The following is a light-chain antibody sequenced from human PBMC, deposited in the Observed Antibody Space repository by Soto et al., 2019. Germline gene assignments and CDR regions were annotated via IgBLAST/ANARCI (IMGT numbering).Light chain of an antibody. J-gene: IGKJ4*01. CDR1: HSISSN. V-gene: IGKV3-15*01. CDR2: RTS. Sequence: EIVMTQSPATLSVSPGERATLSCRASHSISSNLAWYQQKPGQAPRLLMFRTSSRATGFPARFSGSGSGTEFNLTISSLQSEDFGAYCCQQDNHWPRATFGGGTKVELK. CDR3: QQDNHWPRAT.